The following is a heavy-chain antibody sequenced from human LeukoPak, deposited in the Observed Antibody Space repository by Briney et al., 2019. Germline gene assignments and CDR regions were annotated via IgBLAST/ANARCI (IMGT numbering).Heavy chain of an antibody. CDR1: GFTFSSYS. D-gene: IGHD3-3*01. CDR2: ISSGSSYI. CDR3: AREGTPRNYDFWSGSLVPNWFDP. V-gene: IGHV3-21*01. Sequence: GGSLRLSCAASGFTFSSYSMNWVRQAPGKGLEWVSSISSGSSYIYYADSVKGRFTISRDNAKNSLYLQMNSLRAEDTAVYYCAREGTPRNYDFWSGSLVPNWFDPWGQGTLVTVSS. J-gene: IGHJ5*02.